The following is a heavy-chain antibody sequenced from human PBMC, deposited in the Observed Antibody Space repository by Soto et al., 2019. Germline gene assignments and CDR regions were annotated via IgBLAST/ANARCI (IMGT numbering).Heavy chain of an antibody. V-gene: IGHV1-69*13. D-gene: IGHD2-2*01. Sequence: SVKFSCKASGGTFSSSAIIWLLQPPGQGLEWLGVILPLFGPAHYAQKFQGRVTTPADESTSTAYMELSSLRSEDTAVYYCARDMRYYYGMDVWGQGTTVTVSS. J-gene: IGHJ6*02. CDR3: ARDMRYYYGMDV. CDR1: GGTFSSSA. CDR2: ILPLFGPA.